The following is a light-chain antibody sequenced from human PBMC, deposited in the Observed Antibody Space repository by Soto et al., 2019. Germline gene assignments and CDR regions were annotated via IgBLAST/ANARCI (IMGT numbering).Light chain of an antibody. Sequence: EIVMTQSPATLSVSPVAIATLSCRASQSVSSNLAWYQQKPGQAPRLLIYGASTRATGIPARFSGSGSGTEFTLTISSLQSEDFAVYYCQQYNNWPRTFGQGTKVDIK. V-gene: IGKV3-15*01. CDR2: GAS. J-gene: IGKJ1*01. CDR3: QQYNNWPRT. CDR1: QSVSSN.